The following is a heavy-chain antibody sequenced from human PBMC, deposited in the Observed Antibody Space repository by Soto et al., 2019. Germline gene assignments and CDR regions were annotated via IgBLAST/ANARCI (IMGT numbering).Heavy chain of an antibody. Sequence: QVQLVESGGGVVQPGRSLRLSCAASGFTFSNYGMHWVRQAPGKGLEWVAVILNDGSNRYHADSVKDRFTISRDNSKNTLYLQLNSLRAEETAVYYCARDDEYSGNGMDVWGQGTTVNVS. D-gene: IGHD3-10*01. J-gene: IGHJ6*02. CDR3: ARDDEYSGNGMDV. CDR2: ILNDGSNR. CDR1: GFTFSNYG. V-gene: IGHV3-33*01.